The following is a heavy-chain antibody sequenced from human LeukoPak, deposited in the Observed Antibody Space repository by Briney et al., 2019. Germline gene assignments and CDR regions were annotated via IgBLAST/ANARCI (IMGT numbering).Heavy chain of an antibody. D-gene: IGHD2-15*01. V-gene: IGHV3-23*01. CDR2: ISGSGDKT. J-gene: IGHJ6*03. CDR1: GFSLSTYA. CDR3: AKDTTAWWYHRAYMNV. Sequence: PGGSLRLSCAASGFSLSTYALSWVRQAPGGGPGGGPTISGSGDKTYHADSVKGRFTISKDNSENRLSLQMDSLRAEDTAVYFCAKDTTAWWYHRAYMNVWGKGTTVTVSS.